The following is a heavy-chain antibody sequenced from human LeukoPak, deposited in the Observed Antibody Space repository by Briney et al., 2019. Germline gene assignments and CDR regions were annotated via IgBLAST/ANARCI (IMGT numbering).Heavy chain of an antibody. CDR3: ARLSQFGVLRFSYYMDV. V-gene: IGHV4-39*07. CDR2: IYHSGST. Sequence: PSETLSLTCTVSGGSISSSSYYWGWIRRPPGKGLEWIGSIYHSGSTYYNPSLKSRVTISVDTSKNQFSLKLSSVTAADTAVYYCARLSQFGVLRFSYYMDVWGKGTTVTVSS. D-gene: IGHD3-3*01. J-gene: IGHJ6*03. CDR1: GGSISSSSYY.